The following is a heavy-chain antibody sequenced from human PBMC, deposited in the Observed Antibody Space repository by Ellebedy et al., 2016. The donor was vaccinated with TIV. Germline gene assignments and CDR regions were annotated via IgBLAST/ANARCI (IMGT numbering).Heavy chain of an antibody. J-gene: IGHJ6*02. CDR3: ARDFGELPYYYYYGMDV. D-gene: IGHD1-26*01. CDR1: GFTFNSYS. CDR2: ISSSSSYI. Sequence: GESLKISCAASGFTFNSYSMNWVRQAPGKGLEWVSSISSSSSYIYYADSVKGRFTISRDNAKNSLYLQMNSLRAEDTAVYYCARDFGELPYYYYYGMDVWGQGTTVTVSS. V-gene: IGHV3-21*01.